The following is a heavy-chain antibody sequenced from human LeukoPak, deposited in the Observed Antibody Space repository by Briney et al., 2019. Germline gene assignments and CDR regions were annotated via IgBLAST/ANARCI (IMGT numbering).Heavy chain of an antibody. D-gene: IGHD2-21*02. CDR1: GFTFSSYE. CDR3: AKEGSGGDYAFYYYYYYMDV. CDR2: ISSSGSTI. Sequence: GGSLRLSCAASGFTFSSYEMNWVRQAPGKGLEWVSYISSSGSTIYYADSVKGRFTISRDNAKNSLYLQMNSLRAEDTAVYYCAKEGSGGDYAFYYYYYYMDVWGKGTTVTVSS. V-gene: IGHV3-48*03. J-gene: IGHJ6*03.